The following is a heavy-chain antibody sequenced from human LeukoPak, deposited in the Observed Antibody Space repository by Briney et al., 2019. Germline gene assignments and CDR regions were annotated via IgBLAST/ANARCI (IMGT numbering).Heavy chain of an antibody. CDR2: ISSSSSYI. Sequence: GGSLRLSCAASGFTFSSYSMNWVRQAPGKGLEWVSSISSSSSYIYYADSVKGRFTISRDNAKNSLYLQMNSLRAVDTAVYYCARDFYSGSYYEYYFDYWGQGTLVTVSS. CDR3: ARDFYSGSYYEYYFDY. D-gene: IGHD1-26*01. CDR1: GFTFSSYS. J-gene: IGHJ4*02. V-gene: IGHV3-21*01.